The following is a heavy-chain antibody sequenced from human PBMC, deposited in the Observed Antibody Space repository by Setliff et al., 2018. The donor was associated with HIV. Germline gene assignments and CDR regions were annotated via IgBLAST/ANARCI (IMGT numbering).Heavy chain of an antibody. CDR1: GYTFTNYA. CDR3: ARKGSGSSFDFEY. CDR2: INAGNGNT. J-gene: IGHJ4*02. V-gene: IGHV1-3*01. Sequence: GASVKVSCKASGYTFTNYAMHWVRQAPGQRLEWMGWINAGNGNTKYSQKIQGRVTITRDTSASTAYMELSSLRSEDTAVYYCARKGSGSSFDFEYWGQGTLVTSPQ. D-gene: IGHD3-10*01.